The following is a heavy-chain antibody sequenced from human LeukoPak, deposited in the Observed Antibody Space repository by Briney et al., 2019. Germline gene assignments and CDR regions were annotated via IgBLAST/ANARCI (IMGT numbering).Heavy chain of an antibody. V-gene: IGHV3-23*01. J-gene: IGHJ4*02. D-gene: IGHD2-8*02. CDR2: ISGSGGST. CDR1: GFTFSSYA. CDR3: AKDGAKLVKYYFDY. Sequence: GGSLRLSCAASGFTFSSYAMSWVRQAPGKGLEWVSTISGSGGSTYYADSVKGRFTISRDSSKSTLYLQMNSMRAEDTAVYYCAKDGAKLVKYYFDYWGQGTLVTVSS.